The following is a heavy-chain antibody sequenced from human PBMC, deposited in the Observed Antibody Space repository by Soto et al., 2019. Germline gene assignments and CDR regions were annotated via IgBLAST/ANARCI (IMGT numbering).Heavy chain of an antibody. CDR1: GFSFSNYC. Sequence: PGGSLRLSCAASGFSFSNYCMTWVRQAPGEGLECVSRISGSGGSTYNADSVKGRFTISRDNSKNMLYLQMNSLRAEDTDVYYCAKFGSLGVVKGYFDYLGQGILVTV. D-gene: IGHD1-26*01. J-gene: IGHJ4*02. CDR2: ISGSGGST. CDR3: AKFGSLGVVKGYFDY. V-gene: IGHV3-23*01.